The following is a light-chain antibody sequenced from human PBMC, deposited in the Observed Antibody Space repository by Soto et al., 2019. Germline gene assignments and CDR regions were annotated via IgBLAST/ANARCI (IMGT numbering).Light chain of an antibody. CDR1: QSVLYSSNNKNY. Sequence: DIERTQSPDSLPVSLGERANINCKTSQSVLYSSNNKNYLAWYQQKPGQPPKLLIYWASTRESGVPDRFSGSGSGTDFTLTISSLQAEDVAVYYCQQYYRPWTFGQGTKVEIK. CDR2: WAS. J-gene: IGKJ1*01. CDR3: QQYYRPWT. V-gene: IGKV4-1*01.